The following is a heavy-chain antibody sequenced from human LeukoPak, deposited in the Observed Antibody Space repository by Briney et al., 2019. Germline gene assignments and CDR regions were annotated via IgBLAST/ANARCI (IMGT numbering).Heavy chain of an antibody. D-gene: IGHD3-9*01. CDR1: GFTFSDYY. V-gene: IGHV3-11*01. Sequence: GGSLRLSCAASGFTFSDYYMSWIRQAPGKGLEWVSYISSSGSTIYYADSVKGRFTISRDNAKNSLYLQMNSLRAEDTAVYHCARDSTTLRYPDYWGQGTLVTVSS. J-gene: IGHJ4*02. CDR3: ARDSTTLRYPDY. CDR2: ISSSGSTI.